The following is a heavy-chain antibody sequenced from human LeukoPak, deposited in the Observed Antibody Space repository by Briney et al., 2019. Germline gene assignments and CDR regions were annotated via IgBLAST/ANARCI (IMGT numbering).Heavy chain of an antibody. CDR2: IDPGGGST. J-gene: IGHJ5*02. CDR3: ARDLGLRGVTNWFDP. Sequence: EASVKVSCKASAYSFSSYLLHWVRQAPGQGLEWMGIIDPGGGSTGYAQKFQGRVTMTRDTSTSTVYMELSSLRSEDTAVYYCARDLGLRGVTNWFDPWGQGTLVAVSS. D-gene: IGHD3-10*01. V-gene: IGHV1-46*01. CDR1: AYSFSSYL.